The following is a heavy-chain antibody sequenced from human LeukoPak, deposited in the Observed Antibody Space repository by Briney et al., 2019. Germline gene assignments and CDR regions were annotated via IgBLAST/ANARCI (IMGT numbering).Heavy chain of an antibody. V-gene: IGHV3-23*01. J-gene: IGHJ4*02. CDR1: GFTSSSYA. D-gene: IGHD2-2*02. CDR2: ITDSGFTT. CDR3: ANAGFCSSTTCYNPFDH. Sequence: PGGSLRLSCAASGFTSSSYAMSWVRQAPGKGLEWVSGITDSGFTTFYANSVKGRFTISRDNSKNTLYLQMNSLRAEDTAVYYCANAGFCSSTTCYNPFDHWGQGTLVTVSS.